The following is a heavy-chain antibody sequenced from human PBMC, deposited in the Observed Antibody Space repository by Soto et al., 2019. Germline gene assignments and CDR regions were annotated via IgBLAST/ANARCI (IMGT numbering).Heavy chain of an antibody. CDR1: GFTFAYSA. Sequence: GASVKVSCKASGFTFAYSAVQWVRQARGQSLEWMGRILVDSHNTKAAQKFTERVTISWDVSTSTAFMELRSLRSEATAVSYCATANNTSPFDYWGQGTLVTVPS. CDR3: ATANNTSPFDY. D-gene: IGHD1-26*01. V-gene: IGHV1-58*01. CDR2: ILVDSHNT. J-gene: IGHJ4*02.